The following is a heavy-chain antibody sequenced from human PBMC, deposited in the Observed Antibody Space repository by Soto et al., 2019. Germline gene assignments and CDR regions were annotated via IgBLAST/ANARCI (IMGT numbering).Heavy chain of an antibody. V-gene: IGHV3-72*01. Sequence: EVQLVESGGGLVQPGGPLRLSCAASGFTFSDHYMDWVRQAPGKGLEWVGRSRNKANSYTTEYAASVKGRFTISRDDSKNSLYLQMNSLKTEDTAVYYCASVGAVTVTSRLPFDYWGQGTLVTVSS. CDR1: GFTFSDHY. J-gene: IGHJ4*02. CDR2: SRNKANSYTT. CDR3: ASVGAVTVTSRLPFDY. D-gene: IGHD4-17*01.